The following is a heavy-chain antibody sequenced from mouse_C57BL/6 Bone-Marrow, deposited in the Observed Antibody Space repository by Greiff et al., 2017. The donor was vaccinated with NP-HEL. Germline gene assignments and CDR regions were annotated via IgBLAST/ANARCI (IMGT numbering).Heavy chain of an antibody. Sequence: EVQLVESGGGLVKPGGSLKLSCAASGFTFSSYAMSWVRQPPEKRLEWVATISDGGSYTYYPDNVKGRFTISRDNAKNNLYLQMSHLKSEDTAMYYCARDDYGSRDYWGQGTTLTVSS. CDR3: ARDDYGSRDY. CDR1: GFTFSSYA. CDR2: ISDGGSYT. V-gene: IGHV5-4*01. J-gene: IGHJ2*01. D-gene: IGHD1-1*01.